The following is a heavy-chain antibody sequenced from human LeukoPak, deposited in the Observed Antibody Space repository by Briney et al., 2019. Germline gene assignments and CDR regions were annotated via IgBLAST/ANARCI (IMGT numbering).Heavy chain of an antibody. CDR3: ARVGSHYYDSSGYYY. D-gene: IGHD3-22*01. J-gene: IGHJ4*02. Sequence: SETLSLTCTVSGYSISSGYYWGWIRQPPGKGLEWSGSIYHSGSTYYNPSLKSRVTISVDTSKNQFSLKLSSVTAADTAVYYCARVGSHYYDSSGYYYWGQGTLVTVSS. V-gene: IGHV4-38-2*02. CDR2: IYHSGST. CDR1: GYSISSGYY.